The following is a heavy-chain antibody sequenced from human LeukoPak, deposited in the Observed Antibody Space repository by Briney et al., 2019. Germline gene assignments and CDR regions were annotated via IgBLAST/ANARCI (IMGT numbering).Heavy chain of an antibody. CDR2: INPNSGGT. D-gene: IGHD2-8*01. CDR3: ARDISAANGYYYYYYMDV. CDR1: GYTFTGYY. V-gene: IGHV1-2*02. Sequence: ASAKVSCKASGYTFTGYYMHWVRQAPGQGLEWMGWINPNSGGTNYAQKFQGRVTMTRDTSISTAYMELSRLRSDDTAVYYCARDISAANGYYYYYYMDVWGKGTTVTVSS. J-gene: IGHJ6*03.